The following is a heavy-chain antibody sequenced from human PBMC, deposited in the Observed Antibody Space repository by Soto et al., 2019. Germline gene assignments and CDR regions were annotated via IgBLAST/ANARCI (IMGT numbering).Heavy chain of an antibody. CDR3: ARSQSTYGLLIDY. CDR1: GDSITTNGNY. CDR2: VYYTGRT. Sequence: SETLSLTCSVSGDSITTNGNYWGWIRQPPGKGLQWIGNVYYTGRTFSHQSLTRQVFISVDTSKNKCSLRLTSVSAADTAFFYGARSQSTYGLLIDYWRPGIMVTASS. J-gene: IGHJ4*02. D-gene: IGHD2-8*01. V-gene: IGHV4-39*01.